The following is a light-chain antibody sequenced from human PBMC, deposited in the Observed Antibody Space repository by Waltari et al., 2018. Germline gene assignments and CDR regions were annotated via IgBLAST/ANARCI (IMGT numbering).Light chain of an antibody. J-gene: IGLJ3*02. CDR2: DVN. V-gene: IGLV2-23*02. CDR3: CSYAGSAISV. Sequence: QSALTPTAAVSGSPGQSNTISCTGTTSDVGKYNLVSWYQQHPGKAPTLIIYDVNKRPSGVSTRFSGSKSGNTASLTISGLQAADEAEYYCCSYAGSAISVFGGGTKLTVL. CDR1: TSDVGKYNL.